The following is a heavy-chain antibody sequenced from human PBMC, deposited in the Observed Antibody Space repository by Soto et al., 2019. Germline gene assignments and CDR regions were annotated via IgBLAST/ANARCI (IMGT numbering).Heavy chain of an antibody. CDR1: GYIFTNYA. CDR3: ARGSVAGRRFDY. J-gene: IGHJ4*02. CDR2: INPSGGST. D-gene: IGHD6-19*01. V-gene: IGHV1-46*01. Sequence: EASVKVSCKASGYIFTNYAMHWVRQAPGQRLEWMGWINPSGGSTSYAQKFQGRVTMTRDTSTSTVYMELSSLRSEDTAVYYCARGSVAGRRFDYWGQGTLVTVSS.